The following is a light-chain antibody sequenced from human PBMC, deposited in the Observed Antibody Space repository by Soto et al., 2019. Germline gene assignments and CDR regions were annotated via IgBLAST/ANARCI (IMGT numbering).Light chain of an antibody. CDR3: RQYDNYPLT. CDR2: DAS. V-gene: IGKV1-5*01. Sequence: DIQMTQSPSTLPASVGDRVTITCRASQSVRSWLAWYQQKPVTAPKLLIFDASRLESGVPSRFSGSASGTEFTLTISSLQPDDFATYYCRQYDNYPLTFGGGTKVDIK. CDR1: QSVRSW. J-gene: IGKJ4*01.